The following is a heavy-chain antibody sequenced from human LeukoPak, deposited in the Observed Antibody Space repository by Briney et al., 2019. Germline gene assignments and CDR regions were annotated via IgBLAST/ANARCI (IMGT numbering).Heavy chain of an antibody. CDR1: GFSLSAYW. V-gene: IGHV3-7*01. CDR2: INRDGSQK. CDR3: ARGSTYSSPDY. Sequence: GGSLRLSCAASGFSLSAYWMTWVRQAPGKGLEWVANINRDGSQKNHVDSVKGRFTISRDNAKNSLYLQMNSLTAEDTAVYYCARGSTYSSPDYWGQGTLVTVSS. D-gene: IGHD6-13*01. J-gene: IGHJ4*02.